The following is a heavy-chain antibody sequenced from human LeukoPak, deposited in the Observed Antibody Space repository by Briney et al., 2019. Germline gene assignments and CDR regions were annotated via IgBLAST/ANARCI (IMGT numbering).Heavy chain of an antibody. V-gene: IGHV1-69*05. CDR3: ARERGGDYYDSSGYPLDY. D-gene: IGHD3-22*01. J-gene: IGHJ4*02. Sequence: SSVKVSCKASGGTFSSYAMSWVRQAPGQGLEWMGGIIPIFGTANYAQKFQGRVTITTDESTSTAYMELSSLRSEDTAVYYCARERGGDYYDSSGYPLDYWGQGTLVTVFS. CDR1: GGTFSSYA. CDR2: IIPIFGTA.